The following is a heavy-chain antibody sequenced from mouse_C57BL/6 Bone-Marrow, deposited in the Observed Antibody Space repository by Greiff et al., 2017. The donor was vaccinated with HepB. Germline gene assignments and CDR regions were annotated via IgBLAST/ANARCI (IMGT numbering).Heavy chain of an antibody. V-gene: IGHV5-2*01. J-gene: IGHJ3*01. CDR2: INSDGGST. CDR3: AGHDYGGAWFAY. D-gene: IGHD2-4*01. Sequence: EVQLVESGGGLVQPGESLKLSCESYEYEFPSHDMSWVRKTPEKRLELVAAINSDGGSTYYPDTMEKRFIISRDNTKKTLYLQMSSLRTEDTALDYCAGHDYGGAWFAYWGQGTLVTVSA. CDR1: EYEFPSHD.